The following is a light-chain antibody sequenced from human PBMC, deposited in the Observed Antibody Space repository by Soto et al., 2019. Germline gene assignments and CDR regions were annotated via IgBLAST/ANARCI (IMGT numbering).Light chain of an antibody. CDR2: DVN. CDR1: SSDIGGYKY. V-gene: IGLV2-14*03. CDR3: CSYTSSTSLV. J-gene: IGLJ2*01. Sequence: QSVLTQPASVSGSPGQSITISCTGTSSDIGGYKYVSWYQQHPGQVPKLLIYDVNNRPSGVSDRFSGSKSGNTAALTISGLQAEDEAEYYCCSYTSSTSLVFGGGTKLTVL.